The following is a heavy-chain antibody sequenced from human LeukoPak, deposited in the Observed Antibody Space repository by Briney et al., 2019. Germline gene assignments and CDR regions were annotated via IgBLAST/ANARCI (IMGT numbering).Heavy chain of an antibody. CDR1: GFTFSDYG. J-gene: IGHJ4*02. D-gene: IGHD1-7*01. CDR3: ARGETTWPNTQSYYFDY. CDR2: ISYDGGNT. Sequence: HAGGSLRLSCVASGFTFSDYGMFWVRQAPGKGLEWVAVISYDGGNTYYGDSVKGRFSISRDNSKNTLYLQMNSLRAEDTAVYYCARGETTWPNTQSYYFDYWGQGTLVTVSS. V-gene: IGHV3-30*03.